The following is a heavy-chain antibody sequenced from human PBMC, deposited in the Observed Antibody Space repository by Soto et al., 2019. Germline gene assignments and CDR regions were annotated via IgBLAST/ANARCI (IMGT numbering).Heavy chain of an antibody. CDR3: VRDRCNTERCYTHHFDV. CDR2: ISTYTGNT. J-gene: IGHJ6*02. D-gene: IGHD2-15*01. CDR1: GYTFSSYG. V-gene: IGHV1-18*04. Sequence: ASVKVSCKSSGYTFSSYGVSWVRQAPGQGLEWLGWISTYTGNTKHAQKFQDRVTLTTEASTSTAYMELRSLRSDDTAVYYCVRDRCNTERCYTHHFDVWGQGTTVTVSS.